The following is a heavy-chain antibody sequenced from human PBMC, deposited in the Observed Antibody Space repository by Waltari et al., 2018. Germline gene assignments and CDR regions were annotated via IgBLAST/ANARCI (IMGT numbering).Heavy chain of an antibody. Sequence: QVQLVQSGAEVKQPGASLKVSCKTSGYTFKNSDITWLRQGPGQRIEWMGWMNPNSGNTGFAQDFQDRLIMTANNAITTAYMELTGLTSDDTAVYYCARGAAPGKGAHWFDPWGQETLVTVSS. CDR3: ARGAAPGKGAHWFDP. CDR1: GYTFKNSD. CDR2: MNPNSGNT. J-gene: IGHJ5*02. D-gene: IGHD6-13*01. V-gene: IGHV1-8*01.